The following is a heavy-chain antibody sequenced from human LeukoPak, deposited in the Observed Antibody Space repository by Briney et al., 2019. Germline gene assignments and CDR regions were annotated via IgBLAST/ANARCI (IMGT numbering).Heavy chain of an antibody. CDR2: IYPGDSDT. Sequence: GESLKISCKGSGYSFTCYWIGWVRQMPGKGLEWMGIIYPGDSDTRYSPSFQGQVTISADKSISTAYLQWSSLKASDTAMYYCARLLGYCSGGSCYSYYYGMDVWGQGTTVTVSS. V-gene: IGHV5-51*01. J-gene: IGHJ6*02. CDR3: ARLLGYCSGGSCYSYYYGMDV. D-gene: IGHD2-15*01. CDR1: GYSFTCYW.